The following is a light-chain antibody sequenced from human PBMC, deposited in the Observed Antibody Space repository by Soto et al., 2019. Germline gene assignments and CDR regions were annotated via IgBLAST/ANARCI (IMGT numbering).Light chain of an antibody. CDR3: HQRSNWPPEGT. Sequence: EIVLTQSPDTLSLSPGERATLSCRASQSVSSSLAWYQQKPGQAPRLLIYDASNRATGIPAMFSGSGSGTDFTLTISTLEPEDCGVYYWHQRSNWPPEGTFGPGTKVDIK. J-gene: IGKJ3*01. CDR2: DAS. CDR1: QSVSSS. V-gene: IGKV3-11*01.